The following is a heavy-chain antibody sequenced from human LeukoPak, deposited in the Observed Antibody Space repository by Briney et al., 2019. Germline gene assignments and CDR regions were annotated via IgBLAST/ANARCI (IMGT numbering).Heavy chain of an antibody. J-gene: IGHJ4*02. Sequence: SETLSLTCAVSGYSINSGHYWGWIRQPPGKGLEWIGSGYYSGTTHYNPSLKSRVSISVDTSKNQFALMLSSVTAADTAVYFCARVRGFLDYWGQGTLVTVSS. CDR3: ARVRGFLDY. D-gene: IGHD3-10*01. V-gene: IGHV4-38-2*01. CDR1: GYSINSGHY. CDR2: GYYSGTT.